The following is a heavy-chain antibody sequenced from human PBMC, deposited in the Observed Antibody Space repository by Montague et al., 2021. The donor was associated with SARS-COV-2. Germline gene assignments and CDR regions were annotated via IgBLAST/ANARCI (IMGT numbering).Heavy chain of an antibody. CDR2: ISTSAYTT. J-gene: IGHJ3*02. D-gene: IGHD3-16*02. CDR3: TRDYRSVVGDGLDI. CDR1: GFTFSYYD. V-gene: IGHV3-48*03. Sequence: SLRLSCAASGFTFSYYDMNWVRQAPGKGPEWISDISTSAYTTSYAGSVKGRFTISRDNGKNSLYLQMNSLRVEDTAVYYCTRDYRSVVGDGLDIWGQGTKVTVSS.